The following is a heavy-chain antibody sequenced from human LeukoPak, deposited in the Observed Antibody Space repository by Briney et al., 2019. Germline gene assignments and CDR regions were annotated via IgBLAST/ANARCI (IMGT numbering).Heavy chain of an antibody. J-gene: IGHJ6*03. CDR1: GFTFSSYG. CDR2: ISGSGGST. V-gene: IGHV3-23*01. D-gene: IGHD6-19*01. CDR3: ASVAGTGDSSYYYYYYMDV. Sequence: GGSLRLSCTASGFTFSSYGMSWVRQAPGKGLEWVSAISGSGGSTYYADSVKGRFTISRDNSKNTLYLQMNSMRAEDTAVYYCASVAGTGDSSYYYYYYMDVWGKGTTVTVSS.